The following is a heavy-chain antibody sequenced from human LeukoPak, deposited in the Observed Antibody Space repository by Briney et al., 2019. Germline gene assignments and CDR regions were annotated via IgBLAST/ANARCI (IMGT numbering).Heavy chain of an antibody. CDR1: GGSISSYY. CDR2: IYTSGST. D-gene: IGHD4-23*01. V-gene: IGHV4-4*07. CDR3: ARHQFIDYGGNWFDP. J-gene: IGHJ5*02. Sequence: SETLSLTFTVSGGSISSYYWSWIRQPAGKGLEWIGRIYTSGSTNYNPSLKSRVTISVDTSKNQFSLKLSSVTAADTAVYYCARHQFIDYGGNWFDPWGQGTLVTVSS.